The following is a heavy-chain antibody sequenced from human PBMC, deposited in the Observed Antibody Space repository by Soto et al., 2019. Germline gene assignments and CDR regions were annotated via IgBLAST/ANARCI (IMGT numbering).Heavy chain of an antibody. CDR3: AKVGFTAYDILNYYYYMDV. D-gene: IGHD3-9*01. J-gene: IGHJ6*03. CDR2: ISYDGSNK. CDR1: GFTFSSYG. V-gene: IGHV3-30*18. Sequence: SLRLSCAASGFTFSSYGMHWVRQAPGKGLEWVAVISYDGSNKYYVDSVKGRFTISRDNSKNTLYLQMNSLRAEDTAVYYCAKVGFTAYDILNYYYYMDVWGKGTTVTVSS.